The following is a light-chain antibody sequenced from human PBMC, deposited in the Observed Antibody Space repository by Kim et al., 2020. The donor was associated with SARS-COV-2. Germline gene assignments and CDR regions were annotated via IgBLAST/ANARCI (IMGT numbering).Light chain of an antibody. Sequence: SYELTQPPSVSVSPGQTASITCSGDKLGDKYACWYQQKPGQSPVLVIYQDSKRPSGIPERFSGSNSGNTATLTISGTQAMDEADYYCQAWDGSTAGVFGGGTQLTVL. CDR2: QDS. CDR1: KLGDKY. V-gene: IGLV3-1*01. J-gene: IGLJ3*02. CDR3: QAWDGSTAGV.